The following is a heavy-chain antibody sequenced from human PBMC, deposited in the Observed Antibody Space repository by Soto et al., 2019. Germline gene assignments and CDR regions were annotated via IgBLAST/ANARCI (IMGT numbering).Heavy chain of an antibody. V-gene: IGHV3-73*01. CDR3: TRKNREVDY. CDR2: IRSKANSYAT. Sequence: PGGSLRLSCAASGFTFSGSAMHWVRQASGKGLEWVGRIRSKANSYATAYAASVKGRFTTSRDDSKNTAYLQMNSLKTEDTAVYYCTRKNREVDYWGQGTLGTVSS. CDR1: GFTFSGSA. J-gene: IGHJ4*02.